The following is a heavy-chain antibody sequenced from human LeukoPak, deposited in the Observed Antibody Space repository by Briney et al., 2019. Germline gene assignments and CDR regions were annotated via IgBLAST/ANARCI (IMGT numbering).Heavy chain of an antibody. CDR2: IYYSGST. J-gene: IGHJ4*02. D-gene: IGHD6-19*01. Sequence: SETLSLTCTVSGGSISSYYWSWIRQPPGKGLEWIGYIYYSGSTNYNPSLKSRVTISVDTSKNQFSLKLSSVAAADTAVYYCASYDKTGYSSGFDYWGQGTLVTVSS. CDR3: ASYDKTGYSSGFDY. V-gene: IGHV4-59*01. CDR1: GGSISSYY.